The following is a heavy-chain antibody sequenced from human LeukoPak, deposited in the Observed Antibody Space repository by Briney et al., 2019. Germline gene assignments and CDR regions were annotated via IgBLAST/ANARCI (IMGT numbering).Heavy chain of an antibody. Sequence: GGSLSLSCAASGFTFSTYWMHWVRQAPGKGLVWVSRIKSDGSTNYADSVKGRFTISRDNAKNTVSLQMNSLRPEDTGVYYCARAPSEIGGYYPEYFRHWGQGTLVTVSS. CDR3: ARAPSEIGGYYPEYFRH. V-gene: IGHV3-74*01. CDR1: GFTFSTYW. CDR2: IKSDGST. J-gene: IGHJ1*01. D-gene: IGHD3-22*01.